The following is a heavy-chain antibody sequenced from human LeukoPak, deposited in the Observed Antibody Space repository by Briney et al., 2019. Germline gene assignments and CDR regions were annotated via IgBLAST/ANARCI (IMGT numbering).Heavy chain of an antibody. J-gene: IGHJ5*02. V-gene: IGHV1-69*05. CDR1: GGTFSSYA. CDR3: ATHKSGSWRNNWFDP. Sequence: ASVKVSCKASGGTFSSYAISWVRQAPGQGLEWMGRIIPIFGTANYAQKFQGRVTITTDESTSTAYMELSSLRSEDTAVYYCATHKSGSWRNNWFDPWGQGTLVTVSS. CDR2: IIPIFGTA. D-gene: IGHD6-13*01.